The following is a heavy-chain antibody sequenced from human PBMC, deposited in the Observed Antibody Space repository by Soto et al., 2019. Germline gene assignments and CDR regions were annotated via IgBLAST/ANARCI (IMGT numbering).Heavy chain of an antibody. V-gene: IGHV3-49*03. D-gene: IGHD2-15*01. J-gene: IGHJ4*02. CDR1: GFTFGDYA. CDR3: TSGQTSIVVVVAATLDY. Sequence: GGSLRLSCTASGFTFGDYAMSWFRQAPGKGLEWVGFIRSKAYGGTTEYAASVKGRFTISRDDSKSIAYLQMNSLKTEDTAVYYCTSGQTSIVVVVAATLDYWGQGTLVTVSS. CDR2: IRSKAYGGTT.